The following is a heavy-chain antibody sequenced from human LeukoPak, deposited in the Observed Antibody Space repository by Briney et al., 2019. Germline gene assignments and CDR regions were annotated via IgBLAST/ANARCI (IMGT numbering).Heavy chain of an antibody. CDR3: ARGPRTYYYDSSGFSPFDY. V-gene: IGHV3-7*01. Sequence: GGSLRLSCAASGFTFSSYWMSWVRQAPGKGLKWVANIKQDGSEKYYVDSVKGRFTISRDNAKNSLYLQMNSLRAEDTAVYYCARGPRTYYYDSSGFSPFDYWGQGTLVTVSS. D-gene: IGHD3-22*01. J-gene: IGHJ4*02. CDR2: IKQDGSEK. CDR1: GFTFSSYW.